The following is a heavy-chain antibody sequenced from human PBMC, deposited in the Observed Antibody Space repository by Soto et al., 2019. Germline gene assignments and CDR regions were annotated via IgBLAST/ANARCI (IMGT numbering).Heavy chain of an antibody. Sequence: ASVKVSCKASGYTFTSYGISWVRQAPGQGLEWMGWISAYNGKTNYAQKLQGRVTMTTDTSTSTAYMELRSLRSDDTAVYYCASANERSYFWSGADYYYGMDVWGQGTTVTVSS. J-gene: IGHJ6*02. D-gene: IGHD3-3*01. V-gene: IGHV1-18*01. CDR2: ISAYNGKT. CDR1: GYTFTSYG. CDR3: ASANERSYFWSGADYYYGMDV.